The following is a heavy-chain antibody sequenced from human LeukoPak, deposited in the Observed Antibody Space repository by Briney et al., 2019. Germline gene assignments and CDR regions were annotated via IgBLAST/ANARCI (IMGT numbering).Heavy chain of an antibody. J-gene: IGHJ4*02. CDR2: FDPEDGET. CDR3: ATWALNYYGSGSYAYDY. Sequence: ASVKVSCKVSGYTLTELSMHWVRQAPGKGLEWTGGFDPEDGETIYAQKFQGRVTMTEDTSTDTAYMELSSLRSEDTAVYYCATWALNYYGSGSYAYDYWGQGTLVTVSS. V-gene: IGHV1-24*01. CDR1: GYTLTELS. D-gene: IGHD3-10*01.